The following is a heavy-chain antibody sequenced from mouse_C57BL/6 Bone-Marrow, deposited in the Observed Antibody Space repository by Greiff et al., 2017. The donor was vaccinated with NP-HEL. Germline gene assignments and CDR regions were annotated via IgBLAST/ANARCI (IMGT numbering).Heavy chain of an antibody. J-gene: IGHJ1*03. D-gene: IGHD3-1*01. CDR1: GYTFTDYN. Sequence: EVQLVESGPELVKPGASVKIPCKASGYTFTDYNMDWVKQSHGKSLEWIGDINPNNGGTIYNQKFKGKATLTVDKSSSTAYMELRSLTSEDTAVYYCARLGLWYFDVWGTGTTVTVSS. CDR2: INPNNGGT. CDR3: ARLGLWYFDV. V-gene: IGHV1-18*01.